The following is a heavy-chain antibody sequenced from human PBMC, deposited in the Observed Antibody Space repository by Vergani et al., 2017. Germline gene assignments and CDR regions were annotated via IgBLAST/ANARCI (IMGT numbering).Heavy chain of an antibody. V-gene: IGHV1-69*04. Sequence: QVQLVQSGAELKKPGASVSVSCKGSSHTFQTYGISWVRQVPGQGLEWMGRIIPVLGKTKYAQDFQGRLTITADTSTSTAYMELTSLRSQDTAVYYCAGDPRGYGGDPEDYYY. J-gene: IGHJ6*01. D-gene: IGHD2-21*02. CDR3: AGDPRGYGGDPEDYYY. CDR2: IIPVLGKT. CDR1: SHTFQTYG.